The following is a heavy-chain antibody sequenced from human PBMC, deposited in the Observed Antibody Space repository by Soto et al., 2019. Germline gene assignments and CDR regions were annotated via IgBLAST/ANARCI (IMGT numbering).Heavy chain of an antibody. V-gene: IGHV4-30-2*01. J-gene: IGHJ5*02. CDR3: AGMPYTSGLRFDP. CDR1: GDSYSISTYS. Sequence: SETVSLTCNMSGDSYSISTYSWSWIRQPPGKALQWIGFIYQSGVTSYNPSLASRVSISLDRSNNQCSLKLKSVTAADTAVYFCAGMPYTSGLRFDPWGPGTLVTVSS. CDR2: IYQSGVT. D-gene: IGHD6-19*01.